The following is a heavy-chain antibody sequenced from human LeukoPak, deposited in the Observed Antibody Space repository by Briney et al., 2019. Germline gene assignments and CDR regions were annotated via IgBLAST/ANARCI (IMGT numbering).Heavy chain of an antibody. Sequence: PSETLSLTCTVSGGSISSHYWSWIRQPPGKGLEWIGYIYYSGSTNYNPSLKSRVTISVDTSQNQFSLQLSSVTAADTAVYYCARAMATTRVSFDYWGQGTLVTVSS. CDR3: ARAMATTRVSFDY. D-gene: IGHD5-24*01. CDR1: GGSISSHY. J-gene: IGHJ4*02. V-gene: IGHV4-59*11. CDR2: IYYSGST.